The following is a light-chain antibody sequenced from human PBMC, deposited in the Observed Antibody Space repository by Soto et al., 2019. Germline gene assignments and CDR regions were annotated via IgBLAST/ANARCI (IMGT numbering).Light chain of an antibody. CDR1: QRVNSN. Sequence: EILMTQSPVTLSVSPGDRATLSCRASQRVNSNLAWYQQKPGQTPKLLIYVASTRATGIPARFSGSGSGTEFTLTISSLQSEDFAVYYCQQYKVWPLTFGGGTKVEFK. CDR2: VAS. J-gene: IGKJ4*01. CDR3: QQYKVWPLT. V-gene: IGKV3-15*01.